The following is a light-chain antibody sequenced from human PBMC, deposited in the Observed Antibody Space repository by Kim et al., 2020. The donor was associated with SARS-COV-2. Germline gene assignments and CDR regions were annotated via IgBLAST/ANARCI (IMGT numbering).Light chain of an antibody. Sequence: GQSITNSCTGTSRDVGGYNYVSWYQQHPGKAAKLMIYDVSKRPSGVSNRFSGSKSGNTASLTISGLQAEDEADYYCSSYTSSSTWVFGGGTQLTVL. CDR2: DVS. CDR3: SSYTSSSTWV. V-gene: IGLV2-14*04. J-gene: IGLJ3*02. CDR1: SRDVGGYNY.